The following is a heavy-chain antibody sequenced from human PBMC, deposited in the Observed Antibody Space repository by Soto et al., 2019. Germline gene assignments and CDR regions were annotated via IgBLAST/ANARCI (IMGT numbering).Heavy chain of an antibody. D-gene: IGHD6-13*01. CDR1: GFTFSSYG. Sequence: QVQLVESGGGVVQPGRSLRLSCAASGFTFSSYGMHWVRQAPGKGLEWVAVIWDDGSNKYYADSVKGRFTISRDNSKNMLYLQMNSLRAEDTAVYYCARYGGVAAAGTGVLYYYYYYGMDVWGQGTTVTVSS. CDR2: IWDDGSNK. J-gene: IGHJ6*02. V-gene: IGHV3-33*01. CDR3: ARYGGVAAAGTGVLYYYYYYGMDV.